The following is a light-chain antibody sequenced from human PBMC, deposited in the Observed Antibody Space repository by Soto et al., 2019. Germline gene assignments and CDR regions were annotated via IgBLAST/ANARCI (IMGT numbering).Light chain of an antibody. J-gene: IGKJ2*01. V-gene: IGKV3-11*01. CDR2: DAS. CDR1: QSVSSY. CDR3: QQRSSWSYT. Sequence: EIVLTQSPATLSLSPGERATLSCRASQSVSSYLAWYQQKPGQAPRLLIYDASNRATGIPARFSGSGSGTDFTLTISSLEPEDFAVYYCQQRSSWSYTFGQGTKVDIK.